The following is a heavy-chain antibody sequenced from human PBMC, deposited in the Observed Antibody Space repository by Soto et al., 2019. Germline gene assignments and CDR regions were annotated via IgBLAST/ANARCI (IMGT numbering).Heavy chain of an antibody. CDR1: GFTFSSYA. J-gene: IGHJ4*02. D-gene: IGHD3-22*01. Sequence: GGSLRLSCAASGFTFSSYAMHWVRQAPGKGLEWVAVISYDGSNKYYADSVKGRFTISRDNSKNTLYLQMNSLRAEDTAVYYCAGRYYYDSSGYYYWGQGTLVTVSS. CDR2: ISYDGSNK. CDR3: AGRYYYDSSGYYY. V-gene: IGHV3-30*04.